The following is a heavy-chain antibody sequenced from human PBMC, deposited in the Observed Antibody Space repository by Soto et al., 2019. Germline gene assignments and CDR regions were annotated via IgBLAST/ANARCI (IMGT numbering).Heavy chain of an antibody. CDR3: PTDIALPRNDDDYDI. D-gene: IGHD1-1*01. CDR1: RFTLHKAW. Sequence: PGQSRRRAWAASRFTLHKAWMTWVRQAPGKGLEWARRIQMRTDGGTTHYAARVKGRSTIPRDDSKNTLYRTMNSLQTEHTALYYSPTDIALPRNDDDYDIWGHATKVSVSS. V-gene: IGHV3-15*01. J-gene: IGHJ3*02. CDR2: IQMRTDGGTT.